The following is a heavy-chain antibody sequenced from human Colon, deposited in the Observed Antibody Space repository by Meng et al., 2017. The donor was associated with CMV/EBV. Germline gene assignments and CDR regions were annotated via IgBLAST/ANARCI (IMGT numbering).Heavy chain of an antibody. D-gene: IGHD3-10*01. CDR1: GFPLSDYY. J-gene: IGHJ6*02. V-gene: IGHV3-11*01. CDR3: ARGNTGGDFYFFGLDL. CDR2: ISTSGSTV. Sequence: GGSLRLSCSASGFPLSDYYIMWIRQAPGKGLEYVAYISTSGSTVYYADSVMGRLTISRDNINNVVTQHMTSLRGDDAGVYYCARGNTGGDFYFFGLDLWGQGTTVTVSS.